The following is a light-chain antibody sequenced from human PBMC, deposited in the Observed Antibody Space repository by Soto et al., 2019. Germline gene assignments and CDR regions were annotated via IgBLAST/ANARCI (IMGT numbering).Light chain of an antibody. CDR3: QQAYRFPWT. V-gene: IGKV1-39*01. J-gene: IGKJ1*01. CDR2: AAS. CDR1: QSIDNY. Sequence: IKMTQSPSSLSASLEDRVIITCRASQSIDNYLNWYQQKLGKAPKLLIYAASYLQSGVPSRFSGSGSGTDFTLTIGSLQPEDFATYYCQQAYRFPWTFGQGTKVDIK.